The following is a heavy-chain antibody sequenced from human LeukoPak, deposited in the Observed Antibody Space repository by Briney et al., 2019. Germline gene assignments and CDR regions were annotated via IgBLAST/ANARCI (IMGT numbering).Heavy chain of an antibody. D-gene: IGHD3-22*01. CDR3: FSDDSSGNLDT. J-gene: IGHJ5*02. CDR1: GYNFIGYY. Sequence: ASVKVSCKASGYNFIGYYIHWLRQAPGQGLEWMGWINPYSGDTNYARKFQGRVTMTRDTSITTAYMELTGLTSDDTSVYFCFSDDSSGNLDTWGQGTLVTVSS. CDR2: INPYSGDT. V-gene: IGHV1-2*02.